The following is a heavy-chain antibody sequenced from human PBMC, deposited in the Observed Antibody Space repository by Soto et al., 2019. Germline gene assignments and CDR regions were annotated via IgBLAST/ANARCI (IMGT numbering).Heavy chain of an antibody. J-gene: IGHJ4*02. Sequence: GGSLRLSCAASGFTFSSYGMHWVRQAPGKGLEWVAVIWYDGSNKYYADSVKGRFTISRDNSKNTLYLQMNSLRAEDTAVYYCARDLTTVTAFDYWGQGTLVTVS. CDR2: IWYDGSNK. V-gene: IGHV3-33*01. D-gene: IGHD4-17*01. CDR3: ARDLTTVTAFDY. CDR1: GFTFSSYG.